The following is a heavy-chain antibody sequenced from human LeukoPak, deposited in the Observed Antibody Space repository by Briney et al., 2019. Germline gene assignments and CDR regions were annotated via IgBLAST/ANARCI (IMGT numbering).Heavy chain of an antibody. CDR3: ARDLVIYRGDFDY. Sequence: SGGSLRLSCAASGFTFPSYAMSWVRQAPGKGLEWVSYISSSSSTIYYADSVKGRFTISRDNAKNSLYLQMNSLRAEDTAVYYCARDLVIYRGDFDYWGQGTLVTVSS. J-gene: IGHJ4*02. D-gene: IGHD3-9*01. CDR2: ISSSSSTI. V-gene: IGHV3-48*04. CDR1: GFTFPSYA.